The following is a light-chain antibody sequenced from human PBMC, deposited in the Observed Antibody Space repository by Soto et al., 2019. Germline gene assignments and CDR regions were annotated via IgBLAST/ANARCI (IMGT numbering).Light chain of an antibody. CDR3: QQCYNWPQWT. Sequence: EIVLTQSPGTLSLSPGETATLSCRASQNVRSSYLAWYQQKPGQAPRLLMYGVSTRATGVPVRFSGSGSGTEFTLTVNSLQSEDFAVYYCQQCYNWPQWTFGQGTKVDIK. V-gene: IGKV3-15*01. J-gene: IGKJ1*01. CDR1: QNVRSSY. CDR2: GVS.